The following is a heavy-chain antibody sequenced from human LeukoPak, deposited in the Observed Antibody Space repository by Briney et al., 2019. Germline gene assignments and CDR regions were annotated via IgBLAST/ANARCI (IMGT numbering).Heavy chain of an antibody. V-gene: IGHV3-48*02. CDR2: TSSSSTII. CDR1: GFTFSKYG. CDR3: ARGGSYAYRYFDY. D-gene: IGHD3-16*01. Sequence: PGGSLRLSCAASGFTFSKYGMNWVRQAPGKGLELVSYTSSSSTIIYYADSVKGRFTISRDNAKNSLYLQMNSLRDEDTAVYYCARGGSYAYRYFDYWGQGTLVTVSS. J-gene: IGHJ4*02.